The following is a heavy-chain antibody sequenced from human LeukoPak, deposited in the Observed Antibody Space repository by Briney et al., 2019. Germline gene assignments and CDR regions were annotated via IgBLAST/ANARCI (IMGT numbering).Heavy chain of an antibody. J-gene: IGHJ5*02. V-gene: IGHV3-23*01. CDR3: AKGASYYAFDP. D-gene: IGHD3-10*01. CDR2: ISDTGDVT. CDR1: GFSFSSYW. Sequence: PGGSLRLSCAASGFSFSSYWMSWVRQAPGKGLEWVASISDTGDVTFNADSVKGRFTISRDNSKNALYLQMNYVRAEDTAAYYCAKGASYYAFDPWGQGTQVTVSS.